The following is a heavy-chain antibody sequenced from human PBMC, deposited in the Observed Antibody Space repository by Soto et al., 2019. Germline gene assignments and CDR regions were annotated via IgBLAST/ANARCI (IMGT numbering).Heavy chain of an antibody. CDR3: ARDGPYTTMAIFDY. D-gene: IGHD5-18*01. J-gene: IGHJ4*02. V-gene: IGHV1-18*04. CDR2: ISGYTANT. Sequence: QVQLVQSGAEVKKPGASVKVSCQSSGYTFTSYGISWVRQAPGQGPEWMGWISGYTANTNYAQRFQGRVTMTADTSTSTAYMELRSLRSDDTAMYYCARDGPYTTMAIFDYGGQGTMVTVSS. CDR1: GYTFTSYG.